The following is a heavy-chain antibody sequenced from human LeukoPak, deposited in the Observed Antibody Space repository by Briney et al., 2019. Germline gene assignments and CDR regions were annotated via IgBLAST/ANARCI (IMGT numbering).Heavy chain of an antibody. Sequence: PGGSLRLSCAASGFNFRDYHMSWIRQAPGKGLEWVAYIVGSSSYTNYADSVKGRFTISRDNGENSLYLQMNSLRDEDTAVYYCARDGGCDSTYWYYYWGQGTLVTVSS. V-gene: IGHV3-11*06. J-gene: IGHJ4*02. D-gene: IGHD6-13*01. CDR2: IVGSSSYT. CDR3: ARDGGCDSTYWYYY. CDR1: GFNFRDYH.